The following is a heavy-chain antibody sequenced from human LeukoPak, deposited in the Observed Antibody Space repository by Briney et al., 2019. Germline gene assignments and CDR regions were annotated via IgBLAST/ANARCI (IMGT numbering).Heavy chain of an antibody. Sequence: PGGSLRLSCAASGFTFSSYAMNWVRQAPGKGLEWVSGISGSGGSTYYADSVKGRFTISRDNSKNTVYLQMNSLRAEDTAVYYCAKDLSGSYIRGIDYWGLGTLLTVSS. V-gene: IGHV3-23*01. D-gene: IGHD1-26*01. CDR2: ISGSGGST. J-gene: IGHJ4*02. CDR1: GFTFSSYA. CDR3: AKDLSGSYIRGIDY.